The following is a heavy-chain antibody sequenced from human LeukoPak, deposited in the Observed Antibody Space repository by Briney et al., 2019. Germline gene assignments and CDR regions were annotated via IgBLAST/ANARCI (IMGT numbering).Heavy chain of an antibody. CDR2: INANSGGT. V-gene: IGHV1-2*02. CDR3: ARDKYGGITPSAFDY. J-gene: IGHJ4*02. D-gene: IGHD4-23*01. CDR1: GYTFTSYD. Sequence: ASVKVSCKAPGYTFTSYDINWVRQATGQGLEWVGWINANSGGTNYAQKFQGRVTMTRDTSISTAYMELSRLRSDDTAVYHCARDKYGGITPSAFDYWGQGTLVTVSS.